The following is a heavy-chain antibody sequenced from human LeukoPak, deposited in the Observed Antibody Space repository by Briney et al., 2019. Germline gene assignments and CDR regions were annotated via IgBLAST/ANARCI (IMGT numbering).Heavy chain of an antibody. V-gene: IGHV1-69*05. CDR3: AREGSSGSYLPDY. J-gene: IGHJ4*02. CDR1: GYTFTSYG. D-gene: IGHD1-26*01. CDR2: IIPIFGTA. Sequence: SVKVSCKASGYTFTSYGISWVRQAPGQGLEWMGGIIPIFGTANYAQKFQGRVTITTDESTSTAYMELSSLRSEDTAVYYCAREGSSGSYLPDYWGQGTLVTVSS.